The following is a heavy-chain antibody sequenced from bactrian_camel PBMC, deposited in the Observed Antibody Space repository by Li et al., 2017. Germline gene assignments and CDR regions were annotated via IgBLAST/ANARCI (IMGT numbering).Heavy chain of an antibody. J-gene: IGHJ6*01. Sequence: HVQLVESGGGSVQAGGSLRVSCALSGDTTSGYCMGWFRQAPGKEHEGVACIDMRYGYTSYADSMKGRFTISLGNAKTTVYLQMNSLKPEDTAMYYCAASSKYGNCREVRTYDYWGQGTQVTKGGRDFGYWGQRTQVTVS. V-gene: IGHV3S68*01. CDR2: IDMRYGYT. CDR3: AASSKYGNCREVRTYDYWGQGTQVTKGGRDFGY. D-gene: IGHD3*01. CDR1: GDTTSGYC.